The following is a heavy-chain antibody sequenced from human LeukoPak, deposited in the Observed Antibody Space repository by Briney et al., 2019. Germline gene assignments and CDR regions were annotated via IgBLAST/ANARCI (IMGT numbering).Heavy chain of an antibody. CDR1: GFTFSNAW. CDR3: TTRRDAFDV. V-gene: IGHV3-15*07. J-gene: IGHJ3*01. CDR2: IKSKTDGGTT. Sequence: PGGYLRLSCAASGFTFSNAWMKWVRQAPGKGLEWVGRIKSKTDGGTTEYAAPVKARFTISRDDSRDTLYLQMSSLKTEDTAVYYCTTRRDAFDVWGQGTLVTVSS.